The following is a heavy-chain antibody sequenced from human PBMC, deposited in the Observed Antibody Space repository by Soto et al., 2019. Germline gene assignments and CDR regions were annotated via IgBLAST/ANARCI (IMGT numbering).Heavy chain of an antibody. Sequence: SETLSLTCAVYGGSFSGYYWSWIRQPPGKGPEWIGEINHSGSTNYNPSLKSRVTISVDTSKNQFSLKLSSVTAADTAVYYCARGRPDRKNYYYYYGMDVWGQGTTVTVSS. J-gene: IGHJ6*02. CDR3: ARGRPDRKNYYYYYGMDV. CDR2: INHSGST. V-gene: IGHV4-34*01. CDR1: GGSFSGYY.